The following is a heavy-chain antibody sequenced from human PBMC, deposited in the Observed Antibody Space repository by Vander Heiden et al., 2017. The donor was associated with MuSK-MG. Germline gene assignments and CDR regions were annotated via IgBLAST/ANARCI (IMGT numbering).Heavy chain of an antibody. CDR2: INKDGRAT. J-gene: IGHJ3*01. V-gene: IGHV3-43*01. D-gene: IGHD1-20*01. CDR3: VKEKLGSKWNAFDV. Sequence: EVQLVESGGVVVQPGGSLRPSCAASGFAFSDYSIHWVRQVPGKGLEWVSLINKDGRATFYADSVKGRFTTSRDNNKNSLYLEMNSLRTEDTALYYCVKEKLGSKWNAFDVWGQGTMVTVSS. CDR1: GFAFSDYS.